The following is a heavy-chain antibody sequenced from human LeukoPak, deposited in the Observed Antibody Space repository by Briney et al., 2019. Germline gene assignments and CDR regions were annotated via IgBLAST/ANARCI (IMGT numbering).Heavy chain of an antibody. D-gene: IGHD6-13*01. CDR1: GFTVSSNY. Sequence: PGGSLRLSCAVSGFTVSSNYMGWVRQAPGKGLEWVSVIYSGGSTYYADSVKGRFTISRDNSKNTLYLQMNSLRAEDTAVYYCARGLGFGKRGQQLVGFDYWGQGTLDTVSS. J-gene: IGHJ4*02. CDR3: ARGLGFGKRGQQLVGFDY. V-gene: IGHV3-53*01. CDR2: IYSGGST.